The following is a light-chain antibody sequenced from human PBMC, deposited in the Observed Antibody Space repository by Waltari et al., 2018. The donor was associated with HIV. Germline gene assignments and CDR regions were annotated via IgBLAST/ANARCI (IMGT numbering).Light chain of an antibody. Sequence: DIQLTQSPSFLSASVRDRVTITCRASQDISSYLAWYQRKPGKAPKLVIYAASTLQSGVPSRFSGSGSGTEFTLTISSLQPEDFATYYCQQLNSYPLTFGGGTKVEIK. CDR3: QQLNSYPLT. J-gene: IGKJ4*01. CDR1: QDISSY. CDR2: AAS. V-gene: IGKV1-9*01.